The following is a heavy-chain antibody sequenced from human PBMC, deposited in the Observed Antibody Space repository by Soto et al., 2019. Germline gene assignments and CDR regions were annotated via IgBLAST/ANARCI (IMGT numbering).Heavy chain of an antibody. CDR1: GFTFSSYG. V-gene: IGHV3-7*01. Sequence: GGALRLSCAASGFTFSSYGMHWVRQGPGKGLEGVANIDEDGSERQYVDSVKGRFTTSRDNARNSLFLAMNSLRDEDTAVYYCARGGRTVVTYWGQGTVVTVSS. D-gene: IGHD2-21*02. J-gene: IGHJ4*02. CDR2: IDEDGSER. CDR3: ARGGRTVVTY.